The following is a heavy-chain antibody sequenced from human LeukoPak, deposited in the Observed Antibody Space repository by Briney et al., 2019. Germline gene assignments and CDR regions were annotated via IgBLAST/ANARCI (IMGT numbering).Heavy chain of an antibody. D-gene: IGHD2/OR15-2a*01. CDR3: AIEYEAVYYYGMDV. V-gene: IGHV4-34*01. J-gene: IGHJ6*02. CDR2: INHSGST. Sequence: SETLSLTCAVYGGSFSGYYWGWIRQPPGKGLEWIGEINHSGSTNYNPSLKSRVTISVDTSKNQFSLKLSSVTAADTAVYYCAIEYEAVYYYGMDVWGQGTTVTVSS. CDR1: GGSFSGYY.